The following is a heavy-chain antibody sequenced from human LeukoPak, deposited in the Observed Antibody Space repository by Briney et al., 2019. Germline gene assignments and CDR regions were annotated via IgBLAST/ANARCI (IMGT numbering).Heavy chain of an antibody. D-gene: IGHD4-17*01. CDR3: AKDLGYGDYVELVYYYGMDV. CDR2: ISYDGSNK. Sequence: GRSLRLSCAASGVTFSSYGMRWGRQAPGKGLEWVAAISYDGSNKYYADSVKGRFTTSRDNSKNTLYLQMNSLRAEDTAVYYCAKDLGYGDYVELVYYYGMDVWGQGTTVTVSS. CDR1: GVTFSSYG. J-gene: IGHJ6*02. V-gene: IGHV3-30*18.